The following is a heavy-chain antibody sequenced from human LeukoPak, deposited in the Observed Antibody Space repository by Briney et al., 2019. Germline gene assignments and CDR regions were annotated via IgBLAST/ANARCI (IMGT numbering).Heavy chain of an antibody. D-gene: IGHD2-2*01. V-gene: IGHV3-15*01. J-gene: IGHJ4*02. CDR2: IKSKTDGGTT. Sequence: GDPVRHLCSSSVVRLRNSWRGWVWEAAGKVKKRVGRIKSKTDGGTTGNAAPVKGRFTISRDDSKNTLYLQMNSLKTEDTAVYYCTTAVDCSSTSCYVPFDYWGLGTLVTVSS. CDR1: VVRLRNSW. CDR3: TTAVDCSSTSCYVPFDY.